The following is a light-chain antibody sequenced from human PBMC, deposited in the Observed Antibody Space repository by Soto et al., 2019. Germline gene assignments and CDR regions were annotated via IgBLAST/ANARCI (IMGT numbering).Light chain of an antibody. CDR1: QSVSSGN. V-gene: IGKV3-20*01. CDR3: PDYGSSPNS. J-gene: IGKJ2*03. Sequence: LXRRTSQSVSSGNLAWYQQKPGQAPRLLIYGTSNRATGIPDRFTGSGSGTDFTLTIILLQGEDVAGYWSPDYGSSPNSFG. CDR2: GTS.